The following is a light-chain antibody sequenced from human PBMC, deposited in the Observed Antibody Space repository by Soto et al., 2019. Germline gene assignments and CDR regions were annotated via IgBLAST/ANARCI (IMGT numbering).Light chain of an antibody. CDR2: GAS. V-gene: IGKV3-20*01. Sequence: EIVLTQSPGTLSLSPGERATLSCRASQSVRNNYLAWYQQKPGQAPRFLIYGASARATGIPDRFSGGGSGTDFTLTISRLEPEDFAVYYCQQYGSSPKLTFGGGTKVEIK. CDR3: QQYGSSPKLT. J-gene: IGKJ4*01. CDR1: QSVRNNY.